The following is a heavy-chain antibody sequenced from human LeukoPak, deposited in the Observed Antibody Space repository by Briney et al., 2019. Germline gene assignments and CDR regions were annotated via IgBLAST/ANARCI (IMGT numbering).Heavy chain of an antibody. CDR3: ARQEYCSGGSCYTWFDP. J-gene: IGHJ5*02. Sequence: GESLKISYKDSGYRFSSYWIAWVRQMPGKGLEYIGIIYPGDSDIRYSPSFQGLVTISADKSISTAYLQWSSLKASDTAMYYCARQEYCSGGSCYTWFDPWGQGTLVTVSS. CDR1: GYRFSSYW. CDR2: IYPGDSDI. D-gene: IGHD2-15*01. V-gene: IGHV5-51*01.